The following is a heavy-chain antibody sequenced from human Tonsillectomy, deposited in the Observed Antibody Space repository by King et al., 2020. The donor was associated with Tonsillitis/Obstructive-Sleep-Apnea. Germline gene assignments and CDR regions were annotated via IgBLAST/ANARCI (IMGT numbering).Heavy chain of an antibody. V-gene: IGHV3-33*01. CDR3: ARGGGDSVSFDFDY. J-gene: IGHJ4*02. D-gene: IGHD2-21*02. CDR2: IRYDGSNK. Sequence: VQLVESGGGVVQPGRSLRLSCAASGFTFSSYGMHWVRQAPGKGLEWVAVIRYDGSNKYYADSVKGRFTISRDNSKNTLYLQMNSLRAEDTAVYYCARGGGDSVSFDFDYWGQGTLVTVSS. CDR1: GFTFSSYG.